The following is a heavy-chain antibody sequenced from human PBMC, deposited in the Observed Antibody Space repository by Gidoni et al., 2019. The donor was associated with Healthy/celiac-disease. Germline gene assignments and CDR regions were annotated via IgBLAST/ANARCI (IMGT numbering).Heavy chain of an antibody. CDR2: ISSSGSTI. J-gene: IGHJ4*02. D-gene: IGHD3-10*01. CDR3: ARDLSFSPMVRGVVDY. CDR1: GFTFSSYE. V-gene: IGHV3-48*03. Sequence: EVQLVESGGGLVQPGGSLRLSCAASGFTFSSYEMNWVRQAPGKGLGWVSYISSSGSTIYYADSVKGRFTISRDNAKNSLYLQMNSLRAEDTAVYYCARDLSFSPMVRGVVDYWGQGTLVTVSS.